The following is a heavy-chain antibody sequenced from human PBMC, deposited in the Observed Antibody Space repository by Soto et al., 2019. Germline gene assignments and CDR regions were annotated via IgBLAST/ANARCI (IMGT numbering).Heavy chain of an antibody. J-gene: IGHJ6*02. CDR2: FIPIYGTR. D-gene: IGHD4-17*01. V-gene: IGHV1-69*01. CDR3: ARAERPYGDYDNYYYAMDV. CDR1: GGTFSRYA. Sequence: QVQLVHSGAEVKKPGSSVKVSCKASGGTFSRYAISWVRRAPGQGLEWIGGFIPIYGTRNYAQKFQGRVTITADESTSTAYMELSSLRSEDTAVYDCARAERPYGDYDNYYYAMDVWDQGTSVTVSS.